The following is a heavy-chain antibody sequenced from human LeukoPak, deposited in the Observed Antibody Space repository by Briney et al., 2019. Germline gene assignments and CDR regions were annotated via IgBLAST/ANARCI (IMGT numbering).Heavy chain of an antibody. CDR1: GFTFSNYA. Sequence: GRSLRLSCAASGFTFSNYAMHWVRQAPGKGLEWVAVISFAGNGEFYADSEKGRFAISRDNSKNTLYLQMNSLRTEDTAMYYCAKDEVGRYCSSTSCYSRFDYWGQGTLVTVSS. J-gene: IGHJ4*02. V-gene: IGHV3-30*18. CDR3: AKDEVGRYCSSTSCYSRFDY. D-gene: IGHD2-2*02. CDR2: ISFAGNGE.